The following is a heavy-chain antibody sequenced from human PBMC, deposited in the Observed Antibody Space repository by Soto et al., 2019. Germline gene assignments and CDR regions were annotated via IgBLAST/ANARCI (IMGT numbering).Heavy chain of an antibody. CDR2: FHSSGTF. D-gene: IGHD5-12*01. CDR3: ARDNIVSKGYGMDV. Sequence: QVQLQESGPGLVKPSETLSLTCTVSGASISNAYWSWIRQAAGKRLEWIGRFHSSGTFNYHPSLKSRVSISRDMSKNQISLKLSSVTAADTAVYYCARDNIVSKGYGMDVWGQGTTVTVSS. CDR1: GASISNAY. J-gene: IGHJ6*02. V-gene: IGHV4-4*07.